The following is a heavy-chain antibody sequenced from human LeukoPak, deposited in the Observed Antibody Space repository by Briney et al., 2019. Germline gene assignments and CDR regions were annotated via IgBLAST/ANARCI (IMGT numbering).Heavy chain of an antibody. J-gene: IGHJ6*03. V-gene: IGHV4-39*01. CDR3: ARHEGMGDMDV. CDR2: IYYSGST. CDR1: GGSISSSSYY. Sequence: SETLSLTCTVSGGSISSSSYYWGWIRQPPGKGLEWFGRIYYSGSTYYNPSLKSRVTISVDTSKNQCSLKLSSVTAADTAVYYCARHEGMGDMDVWGKGTTVTVSS. D-gene: IGHD1-26*01.